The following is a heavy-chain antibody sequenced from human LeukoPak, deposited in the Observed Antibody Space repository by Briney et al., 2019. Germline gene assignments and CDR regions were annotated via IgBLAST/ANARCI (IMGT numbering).Heavy chain of an antibody. CDR2: IKQDESDK. Sequence: GGSLRLSCAASGFTFSSYWMTWVRQAPGKGLEWVASIKQDESDKYYVDSVKGRFTISRDNAKNSLYLQMNSLRAEDTAVYYCARDLWGGSGSGFDYWGQGTLVTVSS. D-gene: IGHD3-10*01. CDR3: ARDLWGGSGSGFDY. V-gene: IGHV3-7*04. J-gene: IGHJ4*02. CDR1: GFTFSSYW.